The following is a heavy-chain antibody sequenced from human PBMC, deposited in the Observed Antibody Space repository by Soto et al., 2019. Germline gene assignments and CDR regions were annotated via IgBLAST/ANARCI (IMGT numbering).Heavy chain of an antibody. CDR1: GGSISSYY. D-gene: IGHD4-17*01. CDR3: ARDHGDYNYPYYYYMDV. V-gene: IGHV4-59*01. Sequence: QVQLQESGPGLVKPSETLSLTCTVSGGSISSYYWSWIRQPPGKGLEWIGYIYYSGSTNYNPSLKSRVTISVDTSKNQFSLKLSSVTAADTAVYYCARDHGDYNYPYYYYMDVWGKGTTVTVSS. CDR2: IYYSGST. J-gene: IGHJ6*03.